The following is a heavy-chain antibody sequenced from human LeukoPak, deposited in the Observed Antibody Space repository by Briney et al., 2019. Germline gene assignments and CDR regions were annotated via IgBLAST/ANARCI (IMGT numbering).Heavy chain of an antibody. J-gene: IGHJ4*02. D-gene: IGHD5-24*01. CDR2: IYPSDSNT. CDR3: ASTNPDGHNVDY. V-gene: IGHV5-51*01. Sequence: GESLKISCKASGYSFTSYWIGWVRQMPGKGLEWMAIIYPSDSNTKYSPSFQGQVTISVDKSITTAYLQWSSLKASDTAVYYCASTNPDGHNVDYWGQGTLVTVSS. CDR1: GYSFTSYW.